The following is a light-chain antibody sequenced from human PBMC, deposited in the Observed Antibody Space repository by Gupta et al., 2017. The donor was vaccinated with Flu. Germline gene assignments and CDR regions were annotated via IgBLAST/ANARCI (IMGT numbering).Light chain of an antibody. CDR3: QTWGTGIHV. CDR2: LNSDGSH. V-gene: IGLV4-69*01. Sequence: QLVLTQSPSASASLGASVMLTCTLSSGHSSYAIAWHQQQPEKGPRYLMKLNSDGSHSKGDGIPDRFSGSSSGAERYLTISSLQSEDEADYYCQTWGTGIHVFGGGTKLTVL. J-gene: IGLJ3*02. CDR1: SGHSSYA.